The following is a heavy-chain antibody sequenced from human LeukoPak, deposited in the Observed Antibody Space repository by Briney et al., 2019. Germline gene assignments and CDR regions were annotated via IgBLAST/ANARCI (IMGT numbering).Heavy chain of an antibody. V-gene: IGHV1-2*02. CDR2: MNPNSGDT. Sequence: ASVKVSCKASGYTFTGYYGYYMHWVRQAPGQGLEWMGWMNPNSGDTKYAQKFQGRVTMTRDTSISTAYMELSSLRSDDTAVYYCAREGRSGAIAAAGTFNWFDPWGQGALVTVSS. CDR3: AREGRSGAIAAAGTFNWFDP. D-gene: IGHD6-13*01. J-gene: IGHJ5*02. CDR1: GYTFTGYY.